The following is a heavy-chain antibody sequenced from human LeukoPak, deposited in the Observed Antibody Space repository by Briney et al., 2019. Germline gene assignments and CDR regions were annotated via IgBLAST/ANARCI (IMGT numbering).Heavy chain of an antibody. CDR2: IYYSGST. V-gene: IGHV4-39*01. Sequence: AETLSLTCTVSGVSLSSSSYYWGWIRQPPGKGLEWIGCIYYSGSTYYNPSLKSRVTISVDTSKNQFSLKLSSVTAADTAVYYCATTPGGDAFDIWGQGTMVTVSS. D-gene: IGHD2-8*02. CDR3: ATTPGGDAFDI. CDR1: GVSLSSSSYY. J-gene: IGHJ3*02.